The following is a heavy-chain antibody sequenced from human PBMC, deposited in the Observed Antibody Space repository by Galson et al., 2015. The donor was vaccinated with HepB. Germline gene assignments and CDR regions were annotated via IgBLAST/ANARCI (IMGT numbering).Heavy chain of an antibody. Sequence: TLSLTCAVSGGSISSGGYSWSWIRQPPGKGLEWIGYIYHSGSTYYNPSLKSRVTISVDRSKNQFSLKLSSVTAADTAVYYCARALVSYNWNYVAGVGPVFDYWGQGTLVTVSS. J-gene: IGHJ4*02. CDR3: ARALVSYNWNYVAGVGPVFDY. V-gene: IGHV4-30-2*01. D-gene: IGHD1-7*01. CDR1: GGSISSGGYS. CDR2: IYHSGST.